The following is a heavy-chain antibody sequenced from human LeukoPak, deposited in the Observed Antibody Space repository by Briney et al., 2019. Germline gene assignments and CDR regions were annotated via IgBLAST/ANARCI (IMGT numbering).Heavy chain of an antibody. J-gene: IGHJ3*02. CDR3: ARVPSVIDAFDI. CDR2: IYYTGST. V-gene: IGHV4-31*03. CDR1: GGTISSDGKY. D-gene: IGHD2-21*01. Sequence: SETLSLTCTVSGGTISSDGKYWGWLRQHPGKGLEWIAYIYYTGSTYYNPSLKSRLTISVDRSKNQFSLRLSSMTAADTAVYYCARVPSVIDAFDIWGQGTMVTVSS.